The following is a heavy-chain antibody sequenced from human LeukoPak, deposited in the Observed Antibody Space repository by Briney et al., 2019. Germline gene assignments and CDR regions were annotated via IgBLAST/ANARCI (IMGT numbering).Heavy chain of an antibody. CDR3: ARILSGYSFLPFDY. V-gene: IGHV2-70*11. Sequence: SGPALVKPTQTLTLTCTFSGFSLRTSGMCVSWIRQPPWKALEWLARSDWDDDKYYSTSLKTRLTIYNDTSKNQVVLTMTNMDPVDTATYYCARILSGYSFLPFDYWGQGTLVTVSS. D-gene: IGHD5-18*01. CDR1: GFSLRTSGMC. CDR2: SDWDDDK. J-gene: IGHJ4*02.